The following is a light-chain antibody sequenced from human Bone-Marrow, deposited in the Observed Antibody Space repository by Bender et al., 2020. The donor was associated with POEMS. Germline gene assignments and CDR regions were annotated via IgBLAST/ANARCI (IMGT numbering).Light chain of an antibody. CDR2: MNT. V-gene: IGLV1-47*01. J-gene: IGLJ2*01. CDR1: SSNTGIAY. CDR3: TAWDDSLNVVL. Sequence: QSVLTQPPSVSATPGQRVTIPCSGSSSNTGIAYINWYQQLPGAAPKLLIYMNTQRPSGVPDRFSGSRSGTSASLAISGLQSEDEADYYCTAWDDSLNVVLFGGGTKLTVL.